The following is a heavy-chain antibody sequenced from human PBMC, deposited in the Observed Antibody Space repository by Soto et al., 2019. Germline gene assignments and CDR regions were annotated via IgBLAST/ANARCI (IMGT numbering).Heavy chain of an antibody. CDR3: ARVPLRGYDFWSGYYQGY. CDR1: GFTFSSYA. J-gene: IGHJ4*02. Sequence: GGSLRLSCAASGFTFSSYAMHWVRQAPGKGLEWVAVISYDGSNKYYADSVKGRFTISRDNSKNTLYLQMNSLGAEDTAVYYCARVPLRGYDFWSGYYQGYWGQGTLVTVSS. CDR2: ISYDGSNK. V-gene: IGHV3-30-3*01. D-gene: IGHD3-3*01.